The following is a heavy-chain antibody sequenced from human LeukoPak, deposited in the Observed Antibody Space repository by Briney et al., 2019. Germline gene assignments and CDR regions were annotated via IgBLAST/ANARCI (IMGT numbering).Heavy chain of an antibody. V-gene: IGHV3-7*01. CDR1: GFTLSSYW. CDR2: IKQDGSEK. J-gene: IGHJ4*02. CDR3: AKPYKYGVRDVHFDY. Sequence: GGSLRLSCVASGFTLSSYWTSWVRQAPGKGLEWLANIKQDGSEKYYVDSVKGRFTISRDNSKNTLYLQMNSLRAEDTAVYYCAKPYKYGVRDVHFDYWGQGTLVTVSS. D-gene: IGHD5-24*01.